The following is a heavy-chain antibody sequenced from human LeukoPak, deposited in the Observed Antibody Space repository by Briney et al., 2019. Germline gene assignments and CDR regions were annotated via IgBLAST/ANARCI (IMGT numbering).Heavy chain of an antibody. Sequence: GGSLRLSCTASGITFGDYGVSWFRQAPGKGLEWIGFIRSKTYGGTTEDAASVRGRFTLSRDDPKNIVYLEMNILRAEDTAVYYCSTDYWRLGFDYWGQGTLVTVSS. CDR1: GITFGDYG. J-gene: IGHJ4*02. CDR3: STDYWRLGFDY. CDR2: IRSKTYGGTT. D-gene: IGHD1-1*01. V-gene: IGHV3-49*03.